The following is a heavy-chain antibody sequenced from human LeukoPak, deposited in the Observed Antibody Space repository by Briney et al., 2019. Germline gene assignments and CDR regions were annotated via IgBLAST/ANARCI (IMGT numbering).Heavy chain of an antibody. Sequence: ASVKVSCKASGYTFTSYDINWVRQATGQGLEWMGWMNPNSGNTGYAQKFQGRVTMTRNTSISTAYMELSSLRSEDTAVYYCARGYGEILRSLYYFDYWGQGTLVTVSS. J-gene: IGHJ4*02. CDR1: GYTFTSYD. CDR3: ARGYGEILRSLYYFDY. D-gene: IGHD4-17*01. CDR2: MNPNSGNT. V-gene: IGHV1-8*01.